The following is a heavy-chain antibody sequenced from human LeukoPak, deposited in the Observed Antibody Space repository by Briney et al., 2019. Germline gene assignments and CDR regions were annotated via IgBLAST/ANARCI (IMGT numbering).Heavy chain of an antibody. CDR3: ARDSTVSNWFDP. CDR2: ISSSGSTI. CDR1: GFTFDGYG. Sequence: GGSLRLSCAASGFTFDGYGMNWVRQAPGQGLEWISCISSSGSTIYYADSVKGRFTISRDNSKNSLYLQMNSLRAEDTAVYYCARDSTVSNWFDPWGQGTLVTVSS. D-gene: IGHD1-14*01. J-gene: IGHJ5*02. V-gene: IGHV3-48*03.